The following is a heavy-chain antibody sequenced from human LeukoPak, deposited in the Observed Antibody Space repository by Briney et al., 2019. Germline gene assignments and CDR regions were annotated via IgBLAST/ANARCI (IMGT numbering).Heavy chain of an antibody. D-gene: IGHD5-18*01. V-gene: IGHV4-30-4*01. CDR1: GGSISSGDYY. CDR3: ARVGQGYAGFDP. CDR2: IYYSGNT. Sequence: SQTLSLTCTVSGGSISSGDYYWSWIRQPPGKGLEWIGYIYYSGNTYYNPSLKSRVTISVDTSKNQFSLKLSSVTAADTAVYYCARVGQGYAGFDPWGQGTLVTVSS. J-gene: IGHJ5*02.